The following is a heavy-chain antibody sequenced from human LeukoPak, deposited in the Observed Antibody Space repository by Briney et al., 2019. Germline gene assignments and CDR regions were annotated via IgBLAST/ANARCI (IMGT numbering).Heavy chain of an antibody. D-gene: IGHD3-10*01. Sequence: SETLSLTCTVSGGSISSHYWGWIRQPPGKGLEWIGYLYYSGSTNYTPSLKSRVTMSVDTSKNQFSLKLSSVTAADTAVYYCARGYYSYDLWGRGTLVTVSS. CDR1: GGSISSHY. J-gene: IGHJ2*01. CDR3: ARGYYSYDL. CDR2: LYYSGST. V-gene: IGHV4-59*11.